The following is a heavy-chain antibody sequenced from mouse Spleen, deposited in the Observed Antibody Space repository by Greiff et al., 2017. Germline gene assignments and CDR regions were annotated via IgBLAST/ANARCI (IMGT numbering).Heavy chain of an antibody. V-gene: IGHV1-54*01. CDR1: GYAFTNYL. D-gene: IGHD1-2*01. CDR3: AREGHYYGYNY. Sequence: VQLQQSGAELVRPGTSVKVSCKASGYAFTNYLIEWVKQRPGQGLEWIGVINPGSGGTNYNEKFKGKATLTADKSSSTAYMQLSSLTSEDSAVYFCAREGHYYGYNYWGQGTTLTVSS. J-gene: IGHJ2*01. CDR2: INPGSGGT.